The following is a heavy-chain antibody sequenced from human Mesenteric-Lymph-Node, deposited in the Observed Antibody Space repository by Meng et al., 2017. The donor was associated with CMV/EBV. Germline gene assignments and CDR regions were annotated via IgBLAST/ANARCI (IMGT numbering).Heavy chain of an antibody. Sequence: SETLSLTCAVYGGSFSGYYWSWIRQPPGKGLEWIGEINHSGSTNYNPSLKSRVTISVDTSKNQFSLKLSSVTAADTAVYYRARGGLSIFDHWGQGTLVTVSS. CDR2: INHSGST. D-gene: IGHD3-3*01. J-gene: IGHJ4*02. CDR1: GGSFSGYY. CDR3: ARGGLSIFDH. V-gene: IGHV4-34*01.